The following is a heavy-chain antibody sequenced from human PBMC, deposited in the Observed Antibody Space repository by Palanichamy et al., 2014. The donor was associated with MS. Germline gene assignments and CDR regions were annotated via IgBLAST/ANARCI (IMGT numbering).Heavy chain of an antibody. CDR1: WVLQWLP. Sequence: QVQLQQWGAGLLKPSGDPVPHLRCLRWVLQWLPLELDPPAPRKGLEWIGEIDPSGSTKYNPKYNPSLKSRVTISVDMSKKQFSLKLTSVTAADTAVYYCATQSHVVLGDSWGQGTLVTVSP. CDR2: IDPSGST. V-gene: IGHV4-34*01. J-gene: IGHJ4*02. D-gene: IGHD2-15*01. CDR3: ATQSHVVLGDS.